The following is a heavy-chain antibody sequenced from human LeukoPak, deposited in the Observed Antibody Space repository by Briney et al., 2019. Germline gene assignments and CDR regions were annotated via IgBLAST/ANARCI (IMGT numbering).Heavy chain of an antibody. V-gene: IGHV3-23*01. D-gene: IGHD1-26*01. CDR2: ISDSGSNT. CDR3: AKKGATTKDFDY. Sequence: GGSLRLSCAVSGFTFSSFAMTWVRQPPGKGLEWVSVISDSGSNTYYADSVRGRFTISRDNSKNTLYLQMNSLRAEDTAVYYCAKKGATTKDFDYWGQGTLVTVSS. J-gene: IGHJ4*02. CDR1: GFTFSSFA.